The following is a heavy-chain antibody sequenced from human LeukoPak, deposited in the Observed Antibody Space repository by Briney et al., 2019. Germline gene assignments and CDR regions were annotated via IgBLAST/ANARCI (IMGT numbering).Heavy chain of an antibody. D-gene: IGHD2-2*01. J-gene: IGHJ5*02. CDR2: ISSSSSYI. Sequence: GGSLRLSCAASGFTFSTYSMTWVRQAPGKGLEWVSSISSSSSYIYYADSVKGRFTISRDNAKNSLYLQMNSLRAEDTAVYYCAREGESFQYQLLWELNWFDPWGQGTLVTVSS. CDR1: GFTFSTYS. CDR3: AREGESFQYQLLWELNWFDP. V-gene: IGHV3-21*01.